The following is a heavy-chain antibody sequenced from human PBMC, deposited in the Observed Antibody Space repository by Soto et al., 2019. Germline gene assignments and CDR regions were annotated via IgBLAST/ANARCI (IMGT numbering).Heavy chain of an antibody. CDR3: ARAFYSGGYSGKYYFDY. D-gene: IGHD1-26*01. J-gene: IGHJ4*02. CDR1: GASISSYY. Sequence: PWETLSLTCTVSGASISSYYWSWIRQSPGKGLEWIGYIYYTGSTNYNPSLKSRVTISADTSKNQFSLKLSSVTAADTAVYYCARAFYSGGYSGKYYFDYWGQGNLVTVSS. V-gene: IGHV4-59*01. CDR2: IYYTGST.